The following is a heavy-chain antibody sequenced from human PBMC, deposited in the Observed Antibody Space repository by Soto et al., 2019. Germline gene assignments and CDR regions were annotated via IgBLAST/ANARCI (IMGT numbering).Heavy chain of an antibody. CDR1: GLTVGKDG. D-gene: IGHD3-16*01. Sequence: GGSLRLSCPASGLTVGKDGRHRVRQAPGKGLEWVAVISYDGSNKYYADSVKGRFTISRDKSTNTLYVQMNSLRVEDTAVYYCAKGAEGGAYYGMDVWGQGTTVTVSS. J-gene: IGHJ6*02. CDR2: ISYDGSNK. V-gene: IGHV3-30*18. CDR3: AKGAEGGAYYGMDV.